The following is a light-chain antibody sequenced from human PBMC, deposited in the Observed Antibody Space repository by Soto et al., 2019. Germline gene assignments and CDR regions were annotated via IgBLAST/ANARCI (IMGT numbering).Light chain of an antibody. Sequence: QPVLTQPPSVSGAPGQRVTISCTGSSSNIGTASDVHWYQQLPGTAPKLLIFGNINRPSGVPDRFSGSKSGTSASLAITGLQAEDEAVYYCQSYDTSLSGVVFGGGTKLTVL. CDR3: QSYDTSLSGVV. J-gene: IGLJ2*01. CDR2: GNI. CDR1: SSNIGTASD. V-gene: IGLV1-40*01.